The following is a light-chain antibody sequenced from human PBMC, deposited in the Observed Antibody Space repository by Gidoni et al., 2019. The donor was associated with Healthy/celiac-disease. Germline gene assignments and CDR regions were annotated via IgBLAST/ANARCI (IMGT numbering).Light chain of an antibody. V-gene: IGKV3-15*01. CDR1: QSVISN. Sequence: DIVLTPSPATLSVSPGESATLPCRASQSVISNLARYQQKPGQAPRLLIYGASSWATGIPARFIGGRSGTEYTLTIISLQSEDFAVYYCQQYNNWPPITFGQXTQLEIK. J-gene: IGKJ5*01. CDR3: QQYNNWPPIT. CDR2: GAS.